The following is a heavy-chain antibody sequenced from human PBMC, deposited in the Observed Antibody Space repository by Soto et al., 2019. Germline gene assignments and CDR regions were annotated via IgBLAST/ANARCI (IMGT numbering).Heavy chain of an antibody. Sequence: EVQLLESGGGLVQPGGSLRLSCAASGFTFSNYVMNWVRQAPGKGLEWVSTISYSADKTFYADSVNGRFTISRDNSRDTLFLQMNSLRADDAAVYYCARRARTATTNWGAFDIWGQGTMVTVSS. V-gene: IGHV3-23*01. CDR2: ISYSADKT. CDR3: ARRARTATTNWGAFDI. CDR1: GFTFSNYV. J-gene: IGHJ3*02. D-gene: IGHD1-7*01.